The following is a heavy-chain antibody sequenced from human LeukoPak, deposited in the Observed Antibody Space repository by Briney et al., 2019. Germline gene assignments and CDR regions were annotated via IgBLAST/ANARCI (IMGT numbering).Heavy chain of an antibody. CDR2: IRSKADSYAT. CDR3: TRHRYGDYAFDY. Sequence: GGSLRLSCAASGFTFDDYAMHWVRQASGKGLEWVGRIRSKADSYATAYAASVKGRFTISRDDLKKTAYLQMNSLKTEDTAVYYCTRHRYGDYAFDYWGQGALVTVSS. D-gene: IGHD4-17*01. J-gene: IGHJ4*02. CDR1: GFTFDDYA. V-gene: IGHV3-73*01.